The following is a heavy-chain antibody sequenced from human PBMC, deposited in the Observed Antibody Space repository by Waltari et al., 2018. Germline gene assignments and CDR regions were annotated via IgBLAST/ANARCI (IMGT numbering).Heavy chain of an antibody. CDR2: INPGDSHT. D-gene: IGHD3-22*01. Sequence: EVQLVQSGAEVKKPGESLKISCKGSGYSFTSYWIGWVRQMPGKGLEWMGFINPGDSHTRYRPSFQGQVTISADKSISTAYRQWSSLKASDTAMYYCARGRGYYDSSGLFPSWGQGTLVTVSS. J-gene: IGHJ5*02. CDR3: ARGRGYYDSSGLFPS. V-gene: IGHV5-51*01. CDR1: GYSFTSYW.